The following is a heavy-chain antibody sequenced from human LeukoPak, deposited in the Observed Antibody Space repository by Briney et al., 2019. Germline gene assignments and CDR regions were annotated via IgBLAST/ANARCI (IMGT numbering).Heavy chain of an antibody. CDR3: TRERSLSFDD. J-gene: IGHJ4*02. CDR1: GFTFSNYC. Sequence: PGGSLRLSCSASGFTFSNYCMHWVRQAPGKGLVWVSPVNNYGSTTTYADSVKGRFTISRDNAKNTLFLQMNSPSAEDTAVYFCTRERSLSFDDWGQGALVSVSS. V-gene: IGHV3-74*01. CDR2: VNNYGSTT.